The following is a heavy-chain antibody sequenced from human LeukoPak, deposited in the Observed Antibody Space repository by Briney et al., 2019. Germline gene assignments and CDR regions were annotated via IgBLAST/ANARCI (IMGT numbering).Heavy chain of an antibody. Sequence: SKTLPLTGTAPGGPISSGSNCGSWIRQPPGKGLEWIGRICASGSTNYNPSLKSRVTISVDTSKNQFSMKLSSVTAADTAVYYCARGLSNLEYWGQGTLVTVSS. CDR3: ARGLSNLEY. CDR2: ICASGST. D-gene: IGHD4-11*01. CDR1: GGPISSGSNC. J-gene: IGHJ4*02. V-gene: IGHV4-61*02.